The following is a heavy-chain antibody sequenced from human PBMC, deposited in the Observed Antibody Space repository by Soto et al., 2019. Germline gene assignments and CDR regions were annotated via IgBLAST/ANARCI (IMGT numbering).Heavy chain of an antibody. CDR3: AKDQYLMTAMVLNDY. CDR1: GFTFRSFT. J-gene: IGHJ4*02. V-gene: IGHV3-21*01. CDR2: ISSNSAYI. D-gene: IGHD5-18*01. Sequence: GGSLRLSCAASGFTFRSFTMNWVRQAPGKGLEWVSTISSNSAYIYYTDALRGRFTISRDNAKNSLHLQMNSLRAEDTAVYYCAKDQYLMTAMVLNDYWGQGTLVTVSS.